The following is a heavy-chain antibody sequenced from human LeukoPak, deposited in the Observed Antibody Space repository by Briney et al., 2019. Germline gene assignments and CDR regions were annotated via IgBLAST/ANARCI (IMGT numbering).Heavy chain of an antibody. CDR2: INSDGSST. J-gene: IGHJ2*01. CDR1: GFTFNTYW. V-gene: IGHV3-74*01. Sequence: GGSPRLSCAASGFTFNTYWIHRVRQAPGKGLVWVSRINSDGSSTTYADSVKGRFTISRDNAKNTLYLQMNSLRAEDTAVYYCARPNYGWYFDLWGRGTLVTVSS. CDR3: ARPNYGWYFDL. D-gene: IGHD3-16*01.